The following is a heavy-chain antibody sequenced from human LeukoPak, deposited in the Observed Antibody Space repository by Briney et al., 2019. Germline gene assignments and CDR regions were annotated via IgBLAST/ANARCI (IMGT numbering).Heavy chain of an antibody. D-gene: IGHD3-10*01. CDR1: GFTFSSYG. CDR3: AREPTYGSGRGYFDY. V-gene: IGHV3-30*03. CDR2: ISYDGSNK. Sequence: GGSLRLSCAASGFTFSSYGMHWVRQAPGKGLEWVAVISYDGSNKYYADSVKGRFIISRDNAKNSLYLQMNSLRAEDTAVYYCAREPTYGSGRGYFDYWGQGTLVTVSS. J-gene: IGHJ4*02.